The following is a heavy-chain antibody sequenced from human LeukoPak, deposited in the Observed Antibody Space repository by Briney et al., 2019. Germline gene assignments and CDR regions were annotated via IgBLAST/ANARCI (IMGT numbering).Heavy chain of an antibody. CDR2: ISAYNGNT. CDR1: VCTYPNYL. D-gene: IGHD3-10*01. CDR3: AKEKPWGYVSGSDGMDV. V-gene: IGHV1-18*04. J-gene: IGHJ6*04. Sequence: GASVTVSFQSTVCTYPNYLCTWVRHTPGQGLEWLGAISAYNGNTNYTQMFQGRVTMTTDTSTSTAYMELRMLRSNDTAVDSGAKEKPWGYVSGSDGMDVWGKGTTVTVSS.